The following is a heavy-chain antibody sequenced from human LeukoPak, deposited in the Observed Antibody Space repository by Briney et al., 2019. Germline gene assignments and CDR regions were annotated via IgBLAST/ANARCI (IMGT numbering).Heavy chain of an antibody. J-gene: IGHJ4*02. CDR3: TKGVLGGTQSVSAGLDS. CDR1: GFTFRNYG. D-gene: IGHD3-16*01. CDR2: ISYDGSNK. V-gene: IGHV3-30*02. Sequence: QPGGSLRLSCAASGFTFRNYGMHWVRQAPGKGLEWVAVISYDGSNKYYADSVQDRFTISRDNSKNTLYLQMNSLRVEDTAVYYCTKGVLGGTQSVSAGLDSWGQGTLVTVSS.